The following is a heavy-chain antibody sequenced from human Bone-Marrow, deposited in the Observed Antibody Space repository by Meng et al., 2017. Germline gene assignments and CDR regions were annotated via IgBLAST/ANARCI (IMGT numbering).Heavy chain of an antibody. J-gene: IGHJ4*02. D-gene: IGHD4-23*01. V-gene: IGHV4-34*01. Sequence: QVQLRRWGAGLLKPSETLSLTCAVYGGSFSGYYWSWIRQPPGKGLEWIGEINHSGSTNYNPSLKSRVTISVGTSKNQFSLKLSSVTAADTAVYYCARGVASPIFSTVVTPAFDYWGQGTLVTVSS. CDR3: ARGVASPIFSTVVTPAFDY. CDR2: INHSGST. CDR1: GGSFSGYY.